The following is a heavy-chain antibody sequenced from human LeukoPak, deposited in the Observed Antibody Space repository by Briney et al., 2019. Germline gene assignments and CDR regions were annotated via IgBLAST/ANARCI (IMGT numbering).Heavy chain of an antibody. CDR3: ARDSGSYDWALDY. CDR2: IYTSGST. Sequence: SETLSLTCTVSGGSISSGSYYWSWIRQPAGKGLEWIGRIYTSGSTNYNPSLKSRVTISVDTSKNQFSLKLSSVTAADTAVYNCARDSGSYDWALDYWGQGTLVTVSS. V-gene: IGHV4-61*02. J-gene: IGHJ4*02. CDR1: GGSISSGSYY. D-gene: IGHD1-26*01.